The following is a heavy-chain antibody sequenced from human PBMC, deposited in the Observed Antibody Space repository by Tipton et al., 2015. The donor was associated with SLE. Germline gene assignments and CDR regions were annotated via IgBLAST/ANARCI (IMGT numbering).Heavy chain of an antibody. Sequence: TLSLTCTVSGASISSGSYYWSWIRQPAGKGLEWIGRVYTSGSTNFNPSLRSRVTISRDTSKNQFSVKLSSVTAADTAIYYCARGGLGFCTSGTCYDVTDIWGQGTMVTVSS. J-gene: IGHJ3*02. CDR1: GASISSGSYY. CDR3: ARGGLGFCTSGTCYDVTDI. D-gene: IGHD2-2*01. V-gene: IGHV4-61*02. CDR2: VYTSGST.